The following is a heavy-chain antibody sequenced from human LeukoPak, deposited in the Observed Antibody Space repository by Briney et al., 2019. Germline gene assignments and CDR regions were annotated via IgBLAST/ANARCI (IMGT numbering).Heavy chain of an antibody. D-gene: IGHD1-1*01. CDR3: ARTVPGTDAFDI. CDR2: IYHTGST. Sequence: PSETLSLTCTVSGGSIRSFFWSWLRQPPGKPLEWLGHIYHTGSTNYNPSFKSRLTISVDMSKNLFSLKLSSVTAADTAVYYCARTVPGTDAFDIWGQGTMVTVSS. J-gene: IGHJ3*02. CDR1: GGSIRSFF. V-gene: IGHV4-59*01.